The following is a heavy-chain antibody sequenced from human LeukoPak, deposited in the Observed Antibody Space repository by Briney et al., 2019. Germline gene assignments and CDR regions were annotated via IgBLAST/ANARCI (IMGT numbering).Heavy chain of an antibody. D-gene: IGHD3-10*01. CDR2: INPNSGGT. J-gene: IGHJ4*02. Sequence: GASVKVSCKASGYTFTGYYMHWVRQAPGQGLEWMGWINPNSGGTNYAQKFQGRVTMTRDTSISTAYMELSRLRSDDTAVYYCASFGRVLLWFGEFNAGLNFDYWGQGTLVTVSS. V-gene: IGHV1-2*02. CDR1: GYTFTGYY. CDR3: ASFGRVLLWFGEFNAGLNFDY.